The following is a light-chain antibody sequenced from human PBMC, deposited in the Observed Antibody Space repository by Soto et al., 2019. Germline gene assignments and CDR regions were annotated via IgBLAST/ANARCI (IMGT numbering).Light chain of an antibody. J-gene: IGKJ4*01. CDR1: HTVSSNN. Sequence: IVLTQSPGTLSLSPGESATLSCRASHTVSSNNLGWFQQKPGQAPRLLVYAASTRATGIPDRFSGSGSGTDFTLSISRLEPEDFVVYYCQQYCCVPITFGGGTKIEIK. CDR2: AAS. V-gene: IGKV3-20*01. CDR3: QQYCCVPIT.